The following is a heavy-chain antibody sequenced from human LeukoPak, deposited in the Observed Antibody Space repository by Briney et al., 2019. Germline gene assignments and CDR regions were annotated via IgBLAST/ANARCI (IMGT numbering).Heavy chain of an antibody. D-gene: IGHD3-22*01. V-gene: IGHV3-74*01. J-gene: IGHJ6*03. Sequence: GGSLRLSCAASGFTFSSDWMHWVRQAPGEGLVWVSRINSDGSSTSYADSVKGRFTISRDNAKNSLYLQMNSLRADDTAVYYCARWYDSSDYFAPLLYYYYMDVWGKGTTVTISS. CDR2: INSDGSST. CDR1: GFTFSSDW. CDR3: ARWYDSSDYFAPLLYYYYMDV.